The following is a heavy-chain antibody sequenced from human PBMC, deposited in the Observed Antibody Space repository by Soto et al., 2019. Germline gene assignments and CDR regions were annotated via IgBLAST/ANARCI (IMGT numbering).Heavy chain of an antibody. V-gene: IGHV4-30-4*01. CDR1: GGSISSGDYS. CDR3: ARTENWNSEFYFDY. D-gene: IGHD1-7*01. J-gene: IGHJ4*02. Sequence: SLSLTCTASGGSISSGDYSGSWIRQPPGKGLEWIGYIYYSGSTYYNPSLKSRVTISVDTSKNQFSLKLSSVTAADTAVYYWARTENWNSEFYFDYWGQGTLVTVSS. CDR2: IYYSGST.